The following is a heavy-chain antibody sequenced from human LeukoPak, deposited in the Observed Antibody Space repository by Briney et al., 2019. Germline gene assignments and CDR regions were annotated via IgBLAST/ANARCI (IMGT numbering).Heavy chain of an antibody. CDR3: AREDYYYYYMDV. V-gene: IGHV3-48*03. J-gene: IGHJ6*03. Sequence: GGSLRLSCAASGFTFSSYEMNWVRQAPGKGLEWVSYISSSGSTTYYADSMKGRFTISRDNAKNSLYLQMNSLRAEDTAVYYCAREDYYYYYMDVWGKGTTVTISS. CDR2: ISSSGSTT. CDR1: GFTFSSYE.